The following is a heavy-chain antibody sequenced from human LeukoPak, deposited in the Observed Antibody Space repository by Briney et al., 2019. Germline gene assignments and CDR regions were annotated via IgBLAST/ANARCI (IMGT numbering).Heavy chain of an antibody. Sequence: ASVKVSCEASGGTFSSYAISWVRQAPGQGLEWMGGIIPIFGTANYAQKFQGRVTITADESTSTAYMELSSLRSEDTAVYYCARDGAARRGFDYWGQGTLVTVSS. D-gene: IGHD6-6*01. J-gene: IGHJ4*02. CDR2: IIPIFGTA. CDR3: ARDGAARRGFDY. V-gene: IGHV1-69*13. CDR1: GGTFSSYA.